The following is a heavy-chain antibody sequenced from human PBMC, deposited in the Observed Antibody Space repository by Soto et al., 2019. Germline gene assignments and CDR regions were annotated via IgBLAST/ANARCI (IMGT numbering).Heavy chain of an antibody. Sequence: GGSLRLSCAASGFTVSSNYMSWVRQAPGKGLEWVSVIYSGGSTYYADSVKGRFTISRDNSKNTLYLQMNSLRAEDTAVYYCARVAEAFRRRPSEVGYWGQGTLVTVSS. V-gene: IGHV3-66*01. J-gene: IGHJ4*02. CDR2: IYSGGST. CDR3: ARVAEAFRRRPSEVGY. CDR1: GFTVSSNY.